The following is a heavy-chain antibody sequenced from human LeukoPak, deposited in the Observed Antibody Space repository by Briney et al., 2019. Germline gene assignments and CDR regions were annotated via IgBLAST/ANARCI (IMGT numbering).Heavy chain of an antibody. V-gene: IGHV3-30*18. CDR1: GFTFSSYG. J-gene: IGHJ4*02. CDR2: ISYDGSNK. CDR3: AKPTVSGYSYGEGVTLDY. Sequence: PGGSLRLSCAASGFTFSSYGMHWVRQAPGKGLEWVAVISYDGSNKYYADSVKGRFTISRDNSKNTLYLQMNSLRAEDTAVYYCAKPTVSGYSYGEGVTLDYWGQGTLVTVSS. D-gene: IGHD5-18*01.